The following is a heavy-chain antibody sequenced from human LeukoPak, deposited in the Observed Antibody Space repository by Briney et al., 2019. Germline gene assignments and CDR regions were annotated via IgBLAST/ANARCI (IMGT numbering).Heavy chain of an antibody. CDR3: ARDSLGSGSQKRYYYYYGMDV. V-gene: IGHV1-2*04. J-gene: IGHJ6*02. D-gene: IGHD3-10*01. Sequence: ASVKVSCKASGYTFTGYYMHWVRQAPGQGLEWMGWINPNSGGTNYAQKFQGWVTMTRDTSISTAYMELSRLRSDDTAVYYCARDSLGSGSQKRYYYYYGMDVWGQGTTVTVSS. CDR1: GYTFTGYY. CDR2: INPNSGGT.